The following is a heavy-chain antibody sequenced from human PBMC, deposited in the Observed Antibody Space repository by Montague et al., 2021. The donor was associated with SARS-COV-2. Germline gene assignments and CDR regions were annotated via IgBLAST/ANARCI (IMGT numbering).Heavy chain of an antibody. CDR3: ARAKAIYCIGGCPFDS. CDR2: ISTSSSYI. J-gene: IGHJ4*02. Sequence: SLRLSCAASGFTFSSYIMHWVRQAPGKGLEWVSSISTSSSYIYYADSVKGRFTISRDNAKNSLYLQMNSLRAEDTAVYYCARAKAIYCIGGCPFDSWGQGTLVTVSS. V-gene: IGHV3-21*01. CDR1: GFTFSSYI. D-gene: IGHD2-15*01.